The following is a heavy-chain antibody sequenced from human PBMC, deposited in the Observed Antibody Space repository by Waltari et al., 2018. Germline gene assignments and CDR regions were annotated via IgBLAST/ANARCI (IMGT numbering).Heavy chain of an antibody. CDR1: GFTFSNAW. J-gene: IGHJ4*02. V-gene: IGHV3-15*01. Sequence: EVQVVESGGGLVRHGGSLRVSCEASGFTFSNAWINGVRQAPGKGLEWVGRIKTKSEGGTTDYAAPVKGRFTLSRDDSKNTVYLQMNSLKIEDTAVYYCTPKTNFWGQGTLVTVSS. CDR3: TPKTNF. CDR2: IKTKSEGGTT.